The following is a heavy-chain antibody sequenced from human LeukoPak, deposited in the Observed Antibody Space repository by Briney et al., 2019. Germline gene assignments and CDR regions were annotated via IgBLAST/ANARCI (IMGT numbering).Heavy chain of an antibody. J-gene: IGHJ6*03. CDR3: ARGLCSSTSCYDYYYYYMDV. Sequence: PSQTLSLTCTVSGGSISSGDYYWSWIRQPPGKGLEWIGYIYYSGSTYYNPSLKSRVTISVDTSKNQFSLKLSSMTAADTAVYYCARGLCSSTSCYDYYYYYMDVWGKGTTVTVSS. V-gene: IGHV4-30-4*08. D-gene: IGHD2-2*01. CDR1: GGSISSGDYY. CDR2: IYYSGST.